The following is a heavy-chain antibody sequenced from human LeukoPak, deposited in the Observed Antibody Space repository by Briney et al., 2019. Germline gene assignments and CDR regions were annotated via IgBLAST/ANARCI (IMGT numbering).Heavy chain of an antibody. D-gene: IGHD7-27*01. J-gene: IGHJ6*02. Sequence: GGSLRLSRAASGFTFSSYDMHWVRQATGKGLEWVSAIDTVGNTYYDGSVRGRFTISREDAWNSLYLQMNSLRDGDTAVYYCIRIRTGQHQYGMDVWGQGTTVTVSS. CDR3: IRIRTGQHQYGMDV. CDR1: GFTFSSYD. CDR2: IDTVGNT. V-gene: IGHV3-13*01.